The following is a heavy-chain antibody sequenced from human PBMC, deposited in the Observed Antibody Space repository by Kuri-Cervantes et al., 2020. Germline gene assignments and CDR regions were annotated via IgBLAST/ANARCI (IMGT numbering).Heavy chain of an antibody. D-gene: IGHD6-19*01. V-gene: IGHV3-23*01. J-gene: IGHJ4*02. CDR2: ISGSGGST. CDR3: AKDRIAVAGPIDY. CDR1: GFTFSSYA. Sequence: GESLKISCAASGFTFSSYAMSWVRQAPGKGLEWVSAISGSGGSTYYADSVKGRFTISGDNSKNTLYLQMNSLRAEDTAVYYCAKDRIAVAGPIDYWGQGTLVTVSS.